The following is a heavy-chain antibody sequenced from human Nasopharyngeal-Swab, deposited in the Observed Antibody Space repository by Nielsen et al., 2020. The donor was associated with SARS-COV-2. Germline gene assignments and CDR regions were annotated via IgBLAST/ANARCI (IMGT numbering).Heavy chain of an antibody. D-gene: IGHD1-1*01. CDR2: MNLDSGDT. CDR3: ARGPRPKRHLDY. J-gene: IGHJ4*02. V-gene: IGHV1-8*01. Sequence: ASVKVSCKTSGYTFASFDINWVRQATGRGLEWVDWMNLDSGDTHYAQEFQGKVTLTRDTSRSTAYMELSSLRSEDTAVYYCARGPRPKRHLDYWGQGTLVTVSS. CDR1: GYTFASFD.